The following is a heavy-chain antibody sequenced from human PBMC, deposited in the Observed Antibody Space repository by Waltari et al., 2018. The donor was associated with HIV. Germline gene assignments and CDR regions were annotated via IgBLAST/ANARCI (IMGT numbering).Heavy chain of an antibody. J-gene: IGHJ4*02. Sequence: QLQLLESGPGLVEPSQNLSLTCPVSGGSISNGGYYWNWIRQHPGKGLEWIGYIYYSGTIYYNPSLKSRVTISIDTSKNQFSLKLTSMTAADTAMYYCASRSGGSSRPFDYWGQGTPVTVSS. CDR2: IYYSGTI. CDR3: ASRSGGSSRPFDY. CDR1: GGSISNGGYY. D-gene: IGHD6-13*01. V-gene: IGHV4-31*03.